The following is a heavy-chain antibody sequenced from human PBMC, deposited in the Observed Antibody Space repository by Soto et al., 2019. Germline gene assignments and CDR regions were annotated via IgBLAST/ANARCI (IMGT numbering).Heavy chain of an antibody. CDR3: AGVASLKPWFDP. V-gene: IGHV1-24*01. J-gene: IGHJ5*02. CDR2: FDPEDGET. D-gene: IGHD5-12*01. Sequence: GASVKVSCTVSGYRLTELSMHWVRQAPGKGLEWMGGFDPEDGETIYAQKFQGRVTMTEDTSTDTAYMELSSLRSEDTDVYYCAGVASLKPWFDPWGQGTLVTVSS. CDR1: GYRLTELS.